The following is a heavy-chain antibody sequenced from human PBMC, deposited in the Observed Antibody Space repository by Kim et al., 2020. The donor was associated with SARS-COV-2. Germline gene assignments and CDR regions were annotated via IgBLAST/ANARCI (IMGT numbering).Heavy chain of an antibody. Sequence: AQKFQGRVTMTRDTSISTAYMELSRLRSDDTAVYYCARRLRIAAAVYFDYWGQGTLVTVSS. V-gene: IGHV1-2*02. D-gene: IGHD6-13*01. CDR3: ARRLRIAAAVYFDY. J-gene: IGHJ4*02.